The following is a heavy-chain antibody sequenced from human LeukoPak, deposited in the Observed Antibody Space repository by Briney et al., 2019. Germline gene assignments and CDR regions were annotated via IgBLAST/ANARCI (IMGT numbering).Heavy chain of an antibody. CDR3: ARGIIRKIVGWAPFELSNWFDS. V-gene: IGHV4-4*07. CDR1: GGSINSYY. J-gene: IGHJ5*01. Sequence: SETLSLTCTVSGGSINSYYWSWIRQPAGKGLECIGRIYTSGSSGRTNYNPSLKSRVTMSVDTSKNQFSLKLSSVTAADTAVYYCARGIIRKIVGWAPFELSNWFDSWGQGTLVTVSS. D-gene: IGHD1-14*01. CDR2: IYTSGSSGRT.